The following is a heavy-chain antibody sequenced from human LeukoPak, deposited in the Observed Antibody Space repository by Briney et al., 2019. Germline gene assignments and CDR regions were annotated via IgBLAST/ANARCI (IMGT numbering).Heavy chain of an antibody. V-gene: IGHV3-23*01. Sequence: GGSLRLSCAASGFTFSSYAMSWVRQAPGKGLEWVSTISGSGDSTYYADSVKGRFTISRDNSKNTLYLQMNSLRVEDTAVYYCARDLRKNSYFDYWGQGTLVTVSS. J-gene: IGHJ4*02. CDR3: ARDLRKNSYFDY. CDR1: GFTFSSYA. CDR2: ISGSGDST. D-gene: IGHD1-7*01.